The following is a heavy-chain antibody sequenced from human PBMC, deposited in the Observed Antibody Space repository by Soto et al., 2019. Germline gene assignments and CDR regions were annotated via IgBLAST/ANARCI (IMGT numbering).Heavy chain of an antibody. D-gene: IGHD2-15*01. Sequence: QVHLVESGGGGVQPGRSKRLSCVVSGFTFNDYAIHWVRQAPGKGLEWVAVISFDGNNKFYAESVKGRFTISRDRSKTTAYLQMNNLRAEDTAVYYCARDHWDCSGGGCNPHQLNFFAMDVWGQGTTVTVSS. J-gene: IGHJ6*02. CDR1: GFTFNDYA. V-gene: IGHV3-30*03. CDR2: ISFDGNNK. CDR3: ARDHWDCSGGGCNPHQLNFFAMDV.